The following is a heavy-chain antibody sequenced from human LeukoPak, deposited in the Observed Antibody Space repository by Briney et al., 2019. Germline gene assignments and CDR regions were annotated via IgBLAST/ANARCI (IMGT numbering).Heavy chain of an antibody. CDR3: ASPFGQQLDPYYFDY. V-gene: IGHV4-34*01. CDR1: GGSFSGYY. Sequence: PSETLSLTCAVYGGSFSGYYWSWIRQPPGKGLEWVGEINHSGSTNYNPSLKSRVTISVDTSKNQFSLKLSSVTAADTAVYYCASPFGQQLDPYYFDYWGQGTLVTVSS. CDR2: INHSGST. J-gene: IGHJ4*02. D-gene: IGHD6-13*01.